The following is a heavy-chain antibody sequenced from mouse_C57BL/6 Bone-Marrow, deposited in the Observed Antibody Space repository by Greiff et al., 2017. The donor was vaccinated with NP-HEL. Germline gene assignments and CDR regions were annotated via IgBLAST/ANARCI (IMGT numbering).Heavy chain of an antibody. CDR3: ASRSGHYYGSSHWYFDV. J-gene: IGHJ1*03. Sequence: EVQLQQSGPELVKPGASVKIPCKASGYTFTDYNMDWVKQSHGKSLEWIGDINPNNGGTIYNQKFKGKATLTVDKSSSTAYMELRSLASEDTAVYYCASRSGHYYGSSHWYFDVWGTGTTVTVSS. CDR1: GYTFTDYN. V-gene: IGHV1-18*01. CDR2: INPNNGGT. D-gene: IGHD1-1*01.